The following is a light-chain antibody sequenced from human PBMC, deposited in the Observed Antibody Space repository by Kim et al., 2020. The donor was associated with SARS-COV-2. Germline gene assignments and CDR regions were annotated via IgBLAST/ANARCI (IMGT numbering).Light chain of an antibody. CDR1: QLEDKF. V-gene: IGLV3-1*01. CDR2: QDR. J-gene: IGLJ3*02. CDR3: QAWHTSAVV. Sequence: VYPGQTASITCSGDQLEDKFTTWYQQKSGQSPILVIYQDRLRPSGISERFSGSTSGNTATLTISGIQATDEADYYCQAWHTSAVVFGGGTQLTVL.